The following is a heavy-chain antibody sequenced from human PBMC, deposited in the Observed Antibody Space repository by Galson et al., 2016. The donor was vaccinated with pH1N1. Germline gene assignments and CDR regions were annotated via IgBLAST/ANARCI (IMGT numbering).Heavy chain of an antibody. Sequence: SLRLSCAASGFIFSDYSMTWVRQAPGAGLEWVANIKHDASEKYYVDSVKGRFTISRDNAKKSLYLEMGSLRAEDTAVYYCARDRGSTGYLKYWGQGILVIVSA. D-gene: IGHD3-9*01. J-gene: IGHJ1*01. CDR2: IKHDASEK. CDR1: GFIFSDYS. CDR3: ARDRGSTGYLKY. V-gene: IGHV3-7*03.